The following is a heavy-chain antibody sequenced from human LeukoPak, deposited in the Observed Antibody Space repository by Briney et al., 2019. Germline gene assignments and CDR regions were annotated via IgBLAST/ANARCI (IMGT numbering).Heavy chain of an antibody. CDR2: INTNSGVT. J-gene: IGHJ4*02. Sequence: ASVKVSSKASGYTFIGSFLHWVRQAPGQGLEWMGWINTNSGVTSYAQKFQGRVTLTRDTSISTVYMELNSLTSDDTAVYFCARGVFQGALDYWGQGTRVTVSS. CDR1: GYTFIGSF. D-gene: IGHD5/OR15-5a*01. CDR3: ARGVFQGALDY. V-gene: IGHV1-2*02.